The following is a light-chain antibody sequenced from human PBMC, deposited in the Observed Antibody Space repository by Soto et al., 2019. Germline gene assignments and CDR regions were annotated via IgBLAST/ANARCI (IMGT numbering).Light chain of an antibody. V-gene: IGLV1-40*01. CDR3: QSYDRNLIGSVI. CDR2: AST. Sequence: QSALTQPPSMSGAPGQRGVIPCTGSSSNIGADYDVFWYQQLPGTAPKLLIYASTNRPSDVPDRFSGYKSGTSASLAITGLQPEDGADYYCQSYDRNLIGSVIFGGGTKLTVL. CDR1: SSNIGADYD. J-gene: IGLJ2*01.